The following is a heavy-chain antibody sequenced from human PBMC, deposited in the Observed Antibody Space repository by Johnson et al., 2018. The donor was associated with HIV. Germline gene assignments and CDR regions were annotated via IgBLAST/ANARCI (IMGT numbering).Heavy chain of an antibody. J-gene: IGHJ3*02. V-gene: IGHV3-11*04. CDR3: ARDHIRGYDSPNDAFDI. Sequence: QMQLVESGGGLVKPGGSLRLSCAASGFTFSDYYMSWIRQAPGKGLAWVSYISSSGSTIYYADSVKGRFTISRDNAKNSLYLQMNSLRAEDTAVYYCARDHIRGYDSPNDAFDIWGQGTMVTVSS. CDR2: ISSSGSTI. CDR1: GFTFSDYY. D-gene: IGHD3-22*01.